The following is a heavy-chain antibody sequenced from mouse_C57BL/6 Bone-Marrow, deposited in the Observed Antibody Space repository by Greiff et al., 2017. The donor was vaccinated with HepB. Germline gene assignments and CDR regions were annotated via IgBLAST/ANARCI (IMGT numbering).Heavy chain of an antibody. V-gene: IGHV5-6*02. J-gene: IGHJ3*01. Sequence: DVMLVESGGDLVKPGGSLKLSCAASGFTFSSYGMSWVRQTPDKRLEWVATISSGGSYTYYPDSVKGRFTISRDNAKNTLYLQMSSLKSEDTAMYYCARLLLGFAYWGQGTLVTVSA. CDR3: ARLLLGFAY. D-gene: IGHD1-1*02. CDR2: ISSGGSYT. CDR1: GFTFSSYG.